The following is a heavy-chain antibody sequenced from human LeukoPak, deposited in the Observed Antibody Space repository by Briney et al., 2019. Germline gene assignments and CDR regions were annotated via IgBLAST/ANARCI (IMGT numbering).Heavy chain of an antibody. Sequence: GGSLRLSCAASGFTFSSYAMSWVRQAPGKGLEWVSAISGSGGSTYYADSVKGRFTISRDNSKNTLYLQMNSLRAEDTAVYYCARAKGGAYDSSGYFRGGYFDYWGQGTLVTVSS. D-gene: IGHD3-22*01. V-gene: IGHV3-23*01. CDR1: GFTFSSYA. J-gene: IGHJ4*02. CDR3: ARAKGGAYDSSGYFRGGYFDY. CDR2: ISGSGGST.